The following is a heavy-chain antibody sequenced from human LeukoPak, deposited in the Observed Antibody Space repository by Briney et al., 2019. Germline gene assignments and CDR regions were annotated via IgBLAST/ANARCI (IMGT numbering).Heavy chain of an antibody. CDR3: AREFSVTIFGVVSLDY. CDR2: ISAYNSNT. J-gene: IGHJ4*02. Sequence: EASVKVSCKASGYTFTSYGISWVRQAPGQGLEWMGWISAYNSNTNYAQKLQGRVTMTTDTSTSTAYMELRSLRSDNTAVYYCAREFSVTIFGVVSLDYWGQGTLVTVSS. CDR1: GYTFTSYG. V-gene: IGHV1-18*01. D-gene: IGHD3-3*01.